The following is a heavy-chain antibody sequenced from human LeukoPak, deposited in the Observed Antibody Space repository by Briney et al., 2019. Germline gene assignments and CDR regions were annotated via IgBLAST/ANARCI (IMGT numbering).Heavy chain of an antibody. CDR2: IYYSGST. CDR3: QIGNRYGEQYYYYHGMDV. J-gene: IGHJ6*01. D-gene: IGHD4-17*01. Sequence: PSETLSLTCTVSGGSVSSGSYYWSWIRQPPGKGLEWIGYIYYSGSTNHNPSLKSRVTISVDTSKNQFSLKLSSVTAADAAVYYCQIGNRYGEQYYYYHGMDVWGPVTTVTVSS. CDR1: GGSVSSGSYY. V-gene: IGHV4-61*01.